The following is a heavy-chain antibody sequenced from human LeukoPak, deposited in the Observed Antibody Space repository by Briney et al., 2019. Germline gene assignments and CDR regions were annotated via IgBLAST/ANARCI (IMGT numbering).Heavy chain of an antibody. J-gene: IGHJ4*02. V-gene: IGHV3-21*01. CDR3: ARDIVVVPAFDY. Sequence: GGSLRLSCAASGFTFSSYSMNWVRQPPGKGLEWVSSISSSSSYIYYADSVKGRFTISRDNAKNSLYLQMNSLRAEDTAVYYCARDIVVVPAFDYWGQGTLATVSS. CDR2: ISSSSSYI. D-gene: IGHD2-2*01. CDR1: GFTFSSYS.